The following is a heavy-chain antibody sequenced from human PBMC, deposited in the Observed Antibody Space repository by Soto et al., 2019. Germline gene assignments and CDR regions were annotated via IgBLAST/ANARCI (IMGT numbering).Heavy chain of an antibody. Sequence: SETLSLTCTVSGGSISSYYWSWIRQPPGKGLEWIGYIYYSGSTNYNPSLKSRVTISVDTSKNQFSLKLSSVTAADTAVYYCARGSILGQPFDYWGQGTLVTVSS. CDR2: IYYSGST. CDR1: GGSISSYY. J-gene: IGHJ4*02. CDR3: ARGSILGQPFDY. D-gene: IGHD3-9*01. V-gene: IGHV4-59*01.